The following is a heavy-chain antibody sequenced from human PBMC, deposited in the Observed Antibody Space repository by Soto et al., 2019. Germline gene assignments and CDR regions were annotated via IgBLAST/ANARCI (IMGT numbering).Heavy chain of an antibody. V-gene: IGHV3-73*02. CDR2: IRSRANNYAT. CDR1: ELNFIGSA. Sequence: EVRLVESGGGSVQPGGSLNLSCAASELNFIGSAIHWVRQAPGKGLEWVGRIRSRANNYATSSGESVRGRFTFFRDDSKNMAFLQMNTLKTEDTAIYYCARGQQAAIGDYYYHGLDVWGQGTSVTVSS. J-gene: IGHJ6*02. D-gene: IGHD3-10*01. CDR3: ARGQQAAIGDYYYHGLDV.